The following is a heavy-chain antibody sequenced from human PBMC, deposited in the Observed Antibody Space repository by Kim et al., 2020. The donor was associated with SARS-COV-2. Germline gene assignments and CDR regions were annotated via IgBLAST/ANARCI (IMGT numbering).Heavy chain of an antibody. CDR1: GVSISSDAYY. Sequence: SETLSLTCNVSGVSISSDAYYWNWIRQYPGKGPEWIGHMKGSGAHYYNPSLKSRVTMSLDMSKNQFSLRLSSVTAADTAVYYCARDFVSSNWSMDVWGKGTMVTVSS. CDR3: ARDFVSSNWSMDV. V-gene: IGHV4-31*03. D-gene: IGHD6-13*01. CDR2: MKGSGAH. J-gene: IGHJ6*03.